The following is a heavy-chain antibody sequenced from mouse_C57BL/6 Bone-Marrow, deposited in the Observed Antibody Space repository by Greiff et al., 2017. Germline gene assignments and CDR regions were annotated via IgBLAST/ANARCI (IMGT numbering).Heavy chain of an antibody. D-gene: IGHD1-1*01. Sequence: EVKLVESGGGLVKPGGSLKLSCAASGFTFSDYGMHWVRQAPEKGLEWVAYISSGSSTIYYADTVKGRFTISRDNAKNTLFLQMTSLRSVDTAMYYCARKRTVVADWYFEGWGTGTTVTVS. CDR1: GFTFSDYG. J-gene: IGHJ1*03. V-gene: IGHV5-17*01. CDR3: ARKRTVVADWYFEG. CDR2: ISSGSSTI.